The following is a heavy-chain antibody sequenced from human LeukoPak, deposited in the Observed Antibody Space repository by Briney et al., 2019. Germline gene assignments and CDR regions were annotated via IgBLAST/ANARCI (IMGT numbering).Heavy chain of an antibody. CDR2: IYTSGST. V-gene: IGHV4-61*02. CDR1: GGSISSGSYY. CDR3: ARGTAPDAFDI. Sequence: SQTLSLTCTVSGGSISSGSYYWSWIRQPAGEGLEWIGRIYTSGSTNYNPSLKSRVTISVDTSKNQFSLKLSSVTAADTAVYYCARGTAPDAFDIWGQGTMVTVSS. J-gene: IGHJ3*02.